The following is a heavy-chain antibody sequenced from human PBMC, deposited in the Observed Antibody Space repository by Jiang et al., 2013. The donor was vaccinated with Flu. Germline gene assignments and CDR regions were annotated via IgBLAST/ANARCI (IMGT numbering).Heavy chain of an antibody. J-gene: IGHJ4*02. CDR3: ARESDIVVVPAASEFDY. V-gene: IGHV4-38-2*02. D-gene: IGHD2-2*01. CDR2: IYHSGST. Sequence: SLTCAVSGYSISSGYYWGWIRQPPGKGLEWIGSIYHSGSTYYNPSLKSRVTISVDTSKNQFSLKLSSVTAADTAVYYCARESDIVVVPAASEFDYWGQGTLVTVSS. CDR1: GYSISSGYY.